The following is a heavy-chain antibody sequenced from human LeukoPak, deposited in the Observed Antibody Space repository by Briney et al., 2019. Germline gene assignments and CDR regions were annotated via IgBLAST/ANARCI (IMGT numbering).Heavy chain of an antibody. J-gene: IGHJ4*02. CDR2: ISASGRTT. D-gene: IGHD3-10*01. CDR3: AKDDAGFGEDFDS. V-gene: IGHV3-23*01. Sequence: GGSLRLSCTTSGFPFRNYSMNWVRQAPGRGLQWVSAISASGRTTKYADPVKGRFTISRDNSGNTLYLHIDSLRPDDTALYFCAKDDAGFGEDFDSWGQGTLVIVSS. CDR1: GFPFRNYS.